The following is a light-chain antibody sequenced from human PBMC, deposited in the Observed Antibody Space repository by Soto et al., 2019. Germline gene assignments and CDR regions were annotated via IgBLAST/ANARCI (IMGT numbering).Light chain of an antibody. V-gene: IGKV1-5*01. J-gene: IGKJ4*01. Sequence: DIQMTQSPSTLSASVGDRVTITCRASQSISSWLSWYQQKPGKAPKLLIYDASSLESGVPSRFSGSASGTDFTLTISSLQPDDFASYYCQQYNSYSPLTFGAGTKVDIK. CDR3: QQYNSYSPLT. CDR2: DAS. CDR1: QSISSW.